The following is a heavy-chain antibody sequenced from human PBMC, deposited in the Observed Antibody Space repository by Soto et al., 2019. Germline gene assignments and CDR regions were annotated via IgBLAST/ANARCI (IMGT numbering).Heavy chain of an antibody. Sequence: PSQTLSLTCAISWGSVSSNSAAWNWIRQSPSRGLEWLGRTYYRSRWYNDYAVSVRSRITVNADTSKNQFSLHLNSVTPEDTAVYYCAGTSSLQWYYMDVWDKGTTVTVSS. CDR3: AGTSSLQWYYMDV. CDR1: WGSVSSNSAA. V-gene: IGHV6-1*01. CDR2: TYYRSRWYN. D-gene: IGHD1-7*01. J-gene: IGHJ6*03.